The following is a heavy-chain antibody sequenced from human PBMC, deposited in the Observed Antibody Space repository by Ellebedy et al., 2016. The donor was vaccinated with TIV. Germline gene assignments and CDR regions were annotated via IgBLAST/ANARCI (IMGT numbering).Heavy chain of an antibody. CDR2: IQYDGTDK. V-gene: IGHV3-30*02. J-gene: IGHJ4*02. D-gene: IGHD2-15*01. CDR1: GFTFSSYG. Sequence: GESLKISCVASGFTFSSYGMHWVRQAPATGPEWVAIIQYDGTDKDYADSVKGRFTISRDNSKNTLYLQMNSLRAEDSAVYYCTKDKGTGGSCHDYWGQGTLVTVSS. CDR3: TKDKGTGGSCHDY.